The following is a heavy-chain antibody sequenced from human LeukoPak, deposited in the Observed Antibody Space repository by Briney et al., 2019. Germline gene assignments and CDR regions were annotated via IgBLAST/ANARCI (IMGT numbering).Heavy chain of an antibody. J-gene: IGHJ3*02. D-gene: IGHD6-13*01. Sequence: SETLSLTCTVSGGSISSYYWSWIRQPPGKGLEWIGRINTSGSTNYHPSLKRRVSMSVDTSKNQFSLKLSSVTAADTAVYYCAKAEYSSWYPNDAFDIWGQGTMVTVSS. CDR1: GGSISSYY. V-gene: IGHV4-4*07. CDR2: INTSGST. CDR3: AKAEYSSWYPNDAFDI.